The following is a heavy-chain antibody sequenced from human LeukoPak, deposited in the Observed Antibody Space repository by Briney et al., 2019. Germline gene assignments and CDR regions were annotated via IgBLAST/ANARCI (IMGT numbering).Heavy chain of an antibody. Sequence: PGGSLRLSCAASGFTFNSYSMNWVRQAPGKGLEWVSYISTSGSTIYNADSVRGRFTISRDNANNSLYLQMNSLSAEDTAVYYCAREYSSSSGRAFDIWGQGTKVTVSS. J-gene: IGHJ3*02. CDR2: ISTSGSTI. CDR3: AREYSSSSGRAFDI. CDR1: GFTFNSYS. V-gene: IGHV3-48*01. D-gene: IGHD6-6*01.